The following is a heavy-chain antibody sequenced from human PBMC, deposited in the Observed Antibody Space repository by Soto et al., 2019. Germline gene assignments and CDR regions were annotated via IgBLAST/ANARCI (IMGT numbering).Heavy chain of an antibody. CDR3: ARDPPFSGSLGGTPLMDV. CDR1: GSSFTTHG. D-gene: IGHD1-26*01. V-gene: IGHV1-18*03. J-gene: IGHJ6*02. Sequence: QVQLVQSEAEVRKPEASVKVSCKASGSSFTTHGISWVRRAPGHGREWMGWISAYNGDTHYVQRFQGRLTMTTDTSTSTAYMELRSLTSDDMAVDYCARDPPFSGSLGGTPLMDVWGQGTTVTVSS. CDR2: ISAYNGDT.